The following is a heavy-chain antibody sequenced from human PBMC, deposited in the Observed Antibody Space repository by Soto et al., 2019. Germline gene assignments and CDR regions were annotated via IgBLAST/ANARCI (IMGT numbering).Heavy chain of an antibody. Sequence: QVQLAQSGAEVKKPGASVKVSCKASGYTFTNYHINWVRQATGQGLEWMGRVNPYSGDTSYAQKFQGRVTMTRETSTTTAYMELSILASDDTAMYYCARQVSGAHRDYWGQGTLVTVSS. D-gene: IGHD3-10*01. CDR1: GYTFTNYH. J-gene: IGHJ4*02. V-gene: IGHV1-8*01. CDR2: VNPYSGDT. CDR3: ARQVSGAHRDY.